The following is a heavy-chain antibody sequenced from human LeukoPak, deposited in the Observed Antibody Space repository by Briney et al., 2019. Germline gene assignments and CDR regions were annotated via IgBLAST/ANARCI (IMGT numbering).Heavy chain of an antibody. CDR2: IKGDGSAK. J-gene: IGHJ3*02. Sequence: GGYLRLSCEASGFTFRSYWMIWVRQAPGKGLEWVAFIKGDGSAKKYVDSVKGRFTISRDNAKNSLFLQMNSLRAEDTAVYYCARDRGWIQHDIWGQGTMVTVSS. V-gene: IGHV3-7*01. CDR3: ARDRGWIQHDI. D-gene: IGHD5-18*01. CDR1: GFTFRSYW.